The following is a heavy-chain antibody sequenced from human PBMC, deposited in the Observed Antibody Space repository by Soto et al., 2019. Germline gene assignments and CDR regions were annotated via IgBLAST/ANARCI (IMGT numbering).Heavy chain of an antibody. V-gene: IGHV1-8*01. CDR2: MNPGSGDT. D-gene: IGHD3-16*01. J-gene: IGHJ5*02. Sequence: QVQLVQSGAEVREPGASVKVSCKASGYSFTNNDVTWVRQATGQGLEWMGWMNPGSGDTGYAQKFQGRVTRTRDISIATAYMELSSLRSDDTAIYYCARMATFGSLNWFDPWGQGTLVTVSS. CDR1: GYSFTNND. CDR3: ARMATFGSLNWFDP.